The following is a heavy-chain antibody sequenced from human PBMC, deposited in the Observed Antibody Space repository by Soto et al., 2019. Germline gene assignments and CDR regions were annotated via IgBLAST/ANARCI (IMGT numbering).Heavy chain of an antibody. CDR3: AKGGTSHIYGIDV. Sequence: PGGSLRLFCAASGFTFSSYALSWVRQAPGKGLEWVSVISGSGGATYYADSMKGRFTISRDNSKNTLYLQMNSLRAEDTAIYFCAKGGTSHIYGIDVWRPGTTVTVSS. CDR2: ISGSGGAT. D-gene: IGHD2-2*01. V-gene: IGHV3-23*01. J-gene: IGHJ6*02. CDR1: GFTFSSYA.